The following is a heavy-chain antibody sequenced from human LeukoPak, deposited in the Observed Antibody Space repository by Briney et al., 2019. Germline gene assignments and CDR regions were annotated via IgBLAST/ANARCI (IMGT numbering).Heavy chain of an antibody. CDR2: INHSGST. CDR3: ASTYGDYVASHNWFDP. J-gene: IGHJ5*02. Sequence: SETLSLTCAVYGGSFSGYYWGWIRQPPGKGLEWIGEINHSGSTNYNPSLKSRVTISVDTSKNQFSLKLSSVTAADTAVYYGASTYGDYVASHNWFDPWGQGTLVTVSS. CDR1: GGSFSGYY. D-gene: IGHD4-17*01. V-gene: IGHV4-34*01.